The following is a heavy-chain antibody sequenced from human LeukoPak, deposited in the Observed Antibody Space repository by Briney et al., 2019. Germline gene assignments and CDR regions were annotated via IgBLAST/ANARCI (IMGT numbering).Heavy chain of an antibody. J-gene: IGHJ4*02. CDR3: TSSNRMVRGDQTYYFDY. Sequence: GRSLRLSCAASGFTFSSYTMDWVRQASGKGLEWVGRIRSKANSYATAYAASVKGRFTISRDDSKNTAYLQMNSLKTEDTAVYYCTSSNRMVRGDQTYYFDYWGQGTLVTVSS. V-gene: IGHV3-73*01. CDR2: IRSKANSYAT. D-gene: IGHD3-10*01. CDR1: GFTFSSYT.